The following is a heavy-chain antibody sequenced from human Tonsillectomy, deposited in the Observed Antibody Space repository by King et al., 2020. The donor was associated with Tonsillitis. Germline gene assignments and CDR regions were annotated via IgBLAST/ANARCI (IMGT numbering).Heavy chain of an antibody. CDR3: ARTTVTIFGVVILGTWFDP. CDR2: IYYSGST. J-gene: IGHJ5*02. D-gene: IGHD3-3*01. CDR1: GGSISSGGYY. Sequence: QRQESGPGRVKPSQKRSITGTVSGGSISSGGYYWRWIRQHPGKGLEWIGDIYYSGSTYYNPSLKSRVTISVDTSKNQFSLKLSSVTAADTAVYYCARTTVTIFGVVILGTWFDPWGQGTLVTVSS. V-gene: IGHV4-31*03.